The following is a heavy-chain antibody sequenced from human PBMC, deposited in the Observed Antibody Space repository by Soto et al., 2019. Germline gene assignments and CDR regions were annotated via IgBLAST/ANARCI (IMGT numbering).Heavy chain of an antibody. Sequence: GGSLTLSCAASGFTFSSYSMSYVRQAPGKGLEWVSAISGSGGSTYYADSVKGRFTISRDNSKNTLYLQMNSLRAEDTAVYYCAKSIPETPYYYYYGMDVWGQGTTVTVSS. CDR2: ISGSGGST. CDR3: AKSIPETPYYYYYGMDV. V-gene: IGHV3-23*01. CDR1: GFTFSSYS. D-gene: IGHD2-2*02. J-gene: IGHJ6*02.